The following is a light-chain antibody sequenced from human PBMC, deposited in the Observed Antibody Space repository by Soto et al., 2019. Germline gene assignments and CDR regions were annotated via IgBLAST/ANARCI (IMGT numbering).Light chain of an antibody. V-gene: IGLV2-14*01. Sequence: QSALTQPASVSGSPGQSIIISCTGTSSDVGGYNSVSWYQQHPGKAPKVMIYDVSNRPSGVSDRFSGSKSGNTASLTISGLQAEDEADYYCSSYTSRSSLAFGGGTQLTVL. CDR1: SSDVGGYNS. CDR3: SSYTSRSSLA. CDR2: DVS. J-gene: IGLJ2*01.